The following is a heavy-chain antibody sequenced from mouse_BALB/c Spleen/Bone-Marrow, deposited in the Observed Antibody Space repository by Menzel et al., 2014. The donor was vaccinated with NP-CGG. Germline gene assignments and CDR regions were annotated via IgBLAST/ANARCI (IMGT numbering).Heavy chain of an antibody. CDR3: TRIYDGYAY. J-gene: IGHJ3*01. V-gene: IGHV5-6-4*01. CDR1: GFTFSSYT. Sequence: EVKLVESGGGLVKPGGSLKLPCAASGFTFSSYTMSWVRQTPEKRLEWVAIISSGGSYTYYPDSVKGRFTISRDNAKNTMYLQMSSLKAEATAMYYCTRIYDGYAYWGQGTLVTVSA. D-gene: IGHD2-3*01. CDR2: ISSGGSYT.